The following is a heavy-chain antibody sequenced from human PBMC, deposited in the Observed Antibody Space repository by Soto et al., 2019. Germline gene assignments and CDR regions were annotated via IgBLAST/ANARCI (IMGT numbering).Heavy chain of an antibody. CDR3: ARDRDPLYYYYMDV. CDR2: INAGNGNT. J-gene: IGHJ6*03. V-gene: IGHV1-3*01. CDR1: GYTFTSYA. Sequence: QVPLVQSGAEVKKPGASVKVSCKASGYTFTSYAMHWVRQAPGQRLEWMGWINAGNGNTKYSQKFQGRVTITRDTSASTAYMELSSLRSEDTAVYYCARDRDPLYYYYMDVWGKGTTVTVSS.